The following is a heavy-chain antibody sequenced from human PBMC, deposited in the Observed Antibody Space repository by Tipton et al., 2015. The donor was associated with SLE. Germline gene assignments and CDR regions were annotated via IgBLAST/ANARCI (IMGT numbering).Heavy chain of an antibody. CDR3: ARDGHYYGSGSYYKDGWFDP. Sequence: LRLSCTVSGGSISSSSYYWGWIRQPPGKGLEWIGSIYYSGSTYYNTSLKSRVTISVDTSKNQFSLKLSSVTAADTAVYYCARDGHYYGSGSYYKDGWFDPWGQGTLVTVSS. CDR2: IYYSGST. D-gene: IGHD3-10*01. V-gene: IGHV4-39*07. J-gene: IGHJ5*02. CDR1: GGSISSSSYY.